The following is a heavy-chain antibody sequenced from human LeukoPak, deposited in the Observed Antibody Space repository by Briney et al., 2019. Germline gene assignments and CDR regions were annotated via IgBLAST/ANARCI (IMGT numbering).Heavy chain of an antibody. Sequence: PGGSLRLSCAASGFTFDDYAMHWVRQAPGKGLEWVSLISGDGGSTYYADSVKGRFTISRDNSKNSLYLQMNSLRAEDTALYYCAKADYYDSSGFFDYWGQGTLVTGSS. J-gene: IGHJ4*02. V-gene: IGHV3-43*02. CDR2: ISGDGGST. D-gene: IGHD3-22*01. CDR3: AKADYYDSSGFFDY. CDR1: GFTFDDYA.